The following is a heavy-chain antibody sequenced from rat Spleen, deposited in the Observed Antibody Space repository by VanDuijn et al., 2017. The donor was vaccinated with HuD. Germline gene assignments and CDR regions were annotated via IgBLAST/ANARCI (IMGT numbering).Heavy chain of an antibody. J-gene: IGHJ2*01. Sequence: EVQLVESGGGLVQPGRSMKLSCAASGFTFSSSPMAWVRQAPTRGLEWVASISYDGSITYYRDSVKGRFTISRDNAKSTLYLQMDSLRSEDTATYYCGRHAYYDGYYHWYFDLWGQGVMVTVSS. CDR1: GFTFSSSP. V-gene: IGHV5-7*01. CDR3: GRHAYYDGYYHWYFDL. D-gene: IGHD1-12*03. CDR2: ISYDGSIT.